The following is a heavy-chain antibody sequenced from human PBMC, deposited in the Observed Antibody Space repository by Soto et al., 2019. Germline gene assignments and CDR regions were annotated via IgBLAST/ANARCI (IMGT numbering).Heavy chain of an antibody. V-gene: IGHV3-33*01. J-gene: IGHJ4*02. D-gene: IGHD4-17*01. CDR3: ARVLGAYGSFDY. CDR2: IWYDGSNK. CDR1: GFTFSSYG. Sequence: QVQLVESGGGVVQPGRSLRLSCAASGFTFSSYGMHWFRQAPGKGLEWVAVIWYDGSNKYYADSVKGRFTISRDNSKNTLYLQMNSLRAEDTAVYYCARVLGAYGSFDYWGQGTLVTVSS.